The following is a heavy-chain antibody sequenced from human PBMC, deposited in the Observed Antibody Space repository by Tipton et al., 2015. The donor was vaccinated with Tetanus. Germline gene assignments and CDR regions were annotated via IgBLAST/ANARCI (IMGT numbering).Heavy chain of an antibody. CDR3: AKENGYNYYYYGMDV. D-gene: IGHD3-16*02. V-gene: IGHV3-30*04. Sequence: SLRLSCAASGFTFSSYAMHWVRQAPGKGLEWVAVISYDGSNKYYADSVKGRFTISRDNSKNTLYLQMNSLRAEDTAVYYCAKENGYNYYYYGMDVWGQGTTVTVSS. CDR1: GFTFSSYA. CDR2: ISYDGSNK. J-gene: IGHJ6*02.